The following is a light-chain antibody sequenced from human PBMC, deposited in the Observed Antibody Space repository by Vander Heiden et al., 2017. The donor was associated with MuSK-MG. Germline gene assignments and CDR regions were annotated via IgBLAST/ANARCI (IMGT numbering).Light chain of an antibody. CDR3: QQTEGPPHT. J-gene: IGKJ2*01. Sequence: DIQMTQSPSSLSASVGDSVTITCRASQNVNNYLNWYQQKPGKAPSLLIHDISTLQTGVPSRFSGSASETDFTLTISMLHPEDLATYFCQQTEGPPHTFGQGTKL. CDR2: DIS. CDR1: QNVNNY. V-gene: IGKV1-39*01.